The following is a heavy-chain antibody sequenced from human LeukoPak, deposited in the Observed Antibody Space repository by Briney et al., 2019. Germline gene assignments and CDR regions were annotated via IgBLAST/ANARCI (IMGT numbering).Heavy chain of an antibody. CDR3: AKARPGGYCSSTSCGY. CDR2: ISGSGGST. Sequence: GGSPRLSCAASGFTFSSYAMSWVRQAPGKGLEWVSAISGSGGSTYYADSVKGRFTISRDNSKNTLYLQMNSLRAEDTAVYYCAKARPGGYCSSTSCGYWGQGTLVTVSS. D-gene: IGHD2-2*01. J-gene: IGHJ4*02. V-gene: IGHV3-23*01. CDR1: GFTFSSYA.